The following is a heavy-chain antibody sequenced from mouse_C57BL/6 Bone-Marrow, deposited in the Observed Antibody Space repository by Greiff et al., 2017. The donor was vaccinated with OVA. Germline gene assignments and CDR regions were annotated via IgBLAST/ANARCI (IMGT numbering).Heavy chain of an antibody. CDR1: GFTFSSYA. V-gene: IGHV5-4*01. J-gene: IGHJ2*01. D-gene: IGHD6-2*01. Sequence: EVQLVESGGGLVKPGGSLKLSCAASGFTFSSYAMSWVRQTPEKRLEWVATISDGGSYTYYPDNVKGRFTISRDNAKNNLYLQMSHLKSEDTARYYCARLSGLCYYWGQGTTLTVAS. CDR3: ARLSGLCYY. CDR2: ISDGGSYT.